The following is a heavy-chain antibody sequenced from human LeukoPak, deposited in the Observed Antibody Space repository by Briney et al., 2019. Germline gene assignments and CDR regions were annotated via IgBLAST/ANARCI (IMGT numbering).Heavy chain of an antibody. Sequence: GGSLRLSCAACGFTFNDYAMYWVRQAPGKGLEWVTLISYDGYDKSYADSVRGRFTISRDNSRNTLYLQMNSLRAEDTAVYYCAKDPAYNGGYDMYYYYYGMDVWGQGXTVXVSS. CDR1: GFTFNDYA. J-gene: IGHJ6*02. D-gene: IGHD5-12*01. CDR2: ISYDGYDK. V-gene: IGHV3-30-3*01. CDR3: AKDPAYNGGYDMYYYYYGMDV.